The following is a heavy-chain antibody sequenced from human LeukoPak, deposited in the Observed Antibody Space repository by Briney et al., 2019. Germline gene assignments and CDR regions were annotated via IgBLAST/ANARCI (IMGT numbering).Heavy chain of an antibody. J-gene: IGHJ4*02. CDR1: GFTFTTYW. V-gene: IGHV3-74*01. D-gene: IGHD1-26*01. CDR2: INSDGSIT. Sequence: GGSLRLSCAASGFTFTTYWMHWVRQAPGKGLVWVSHINSDGSITSYADSVKGRFTISRDSAKNTLYLQMNSLRAEDTAVYYCVRDLGGRSGHWGQGTLVTVSS. CDR3: VRDLGGRSGH.